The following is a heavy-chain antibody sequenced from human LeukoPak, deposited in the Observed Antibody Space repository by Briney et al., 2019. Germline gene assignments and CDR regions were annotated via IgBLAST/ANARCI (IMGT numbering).Heavy chain of an antibody. CDR1: GGSISSNSYY. V-gene: IGHV4-61*01. J-gene: IGHJ4*02. CDR2: IYYSGST. D-gene: IGHD3-10*01. CDR3: VGGWGTMFDY. Sequence: PSETLSLTCTVSGGSISSNSYYWSWIRQPPGKGLEWIGYIYYSGSTNYNPSLKSRVTISVDTSKNQFSLKLSSVTAADTAVYYCVGGWGTMFDYWGQGTLVTVSS.